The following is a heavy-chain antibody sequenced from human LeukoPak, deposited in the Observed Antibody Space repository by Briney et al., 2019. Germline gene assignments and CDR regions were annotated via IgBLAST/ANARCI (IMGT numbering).Heavy chain of an antibody. CDR1: GYTFTSYG. V-gene: IGHV1-18*01. CDR3: AREVPPLTHYYDSSGFDP. D-gene: IGHD3-22*01. Sequence: GASVKVSFKASGYTFTSYGISWVRQAPGQGLEWMGWISAYNGNTNYAQKLQGRVTRTTDTSTSTAYMELRSLRSDDTAVYYCAREVPPLTHYYDSSGFDPWGQGTLVTVSS. J-gene: IGHJ5*02. CDR2: ISAYNGNT.